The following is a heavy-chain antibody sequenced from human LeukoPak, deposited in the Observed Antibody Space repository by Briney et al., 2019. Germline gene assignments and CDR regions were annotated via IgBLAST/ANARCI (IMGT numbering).Heavy chain of an antibody. D-gene: IGHD6-13*01. Sequence: GGFLRLSCVASGFTFSDFAMSWVRQTPGKRLEWVASTDGTGGDSYYADSVKGRFTISRDNSKNTLYLQMNSLRAEDTAVYYCAKDRAAGCLDYWGQGTLVTVSS. CDR3: AKDRAAGCLDY. J-gene: IGHJ4*02. CDR2: TDGTGGDS. V-gene: IGHV3-23*01. CDR1: GFTFSDFA.